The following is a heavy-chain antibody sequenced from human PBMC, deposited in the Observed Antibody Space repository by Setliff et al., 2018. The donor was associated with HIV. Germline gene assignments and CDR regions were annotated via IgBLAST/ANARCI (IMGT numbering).Heavy chain of an antibody. V-gene: IGHV4-31*03. Sequence: SETLSLTCTVSGGSISSTSYYWSWIRQHPGKGLEWIGYIYYTGSAYYNPSLKSRVTISLDTSKSQFSLTLSSVTAADTAIYYCAIRYSSSWVRDAYDIWGQGTMVTVSS. D-gene: IGHD6-13*01. J-gene: IGHJ3*02. CDR3: AIRYSSSWVRDAYDI. CDR2: IYYTGSA. CDR1: GGSISSTSYY.